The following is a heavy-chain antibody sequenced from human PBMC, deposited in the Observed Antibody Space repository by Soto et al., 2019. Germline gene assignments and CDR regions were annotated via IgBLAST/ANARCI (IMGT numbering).Heavy chain of an antibody. Sequence: EVQLVESGGAVVQPGGSLRLSCAASGFPFDDYTMHWVRQAPGKGLEWVSLISWDGGSTDYADSVKGRFTISRDNSKKSPLLQVINLRTTDTAFYYCSRNGYYYYYYYGLDVWGQGTTVTVSS. D-gene: IGHD1-26*01. CDR2: ISWDGGST. V-gene: IGHV3-43*01. CDR3: SRNGYYYYYYYGLDV. CDR1: GFPFDDYT. J-gene: IGHJ6*02.